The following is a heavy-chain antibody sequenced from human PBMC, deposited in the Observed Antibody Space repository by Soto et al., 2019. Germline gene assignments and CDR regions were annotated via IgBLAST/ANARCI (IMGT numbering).Heavy chain of an antibody. CDR2: FSYSGSL. D-gene: IGHD1-20*01. Sequence: GELQQWGTGLLQPSETLSLNCSVYGGSSRAYHWSWIRQSPGEGLEWIGEFSYSGSLNYNPSLTCRVAVSLDTSTNHFSLTMTSVTAADTAVYFCAGGPRYWSFALWGRGTLVTVS. V-gene: IGHV4-34*01. CDR3: AGGPRYWSFAL. CDR1: GGSSRAYH. J-gene: IGHJ2*01.